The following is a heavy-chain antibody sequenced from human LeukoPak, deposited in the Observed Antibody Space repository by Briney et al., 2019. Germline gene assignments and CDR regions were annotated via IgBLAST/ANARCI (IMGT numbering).Heavy chain of an antibody. J-gene: IGHJ4*02. Sequence: GGSLRLSCAASGFTFSSYAMSWVRQAPGKGLEWVSSISGSGGSTYYADSVKGRFTISRDNSKNTLYLQMNSMRAEDTAVYYCAKNVGRIVGATDYWGQGTLVTVSS. D-gene: IGHD1-26*01. CDR3: AKNVGRIVGATDY. V-gene: IGHV3-23*01. CDR2: ISGSGGST. CDR1: GFTFSSYA.